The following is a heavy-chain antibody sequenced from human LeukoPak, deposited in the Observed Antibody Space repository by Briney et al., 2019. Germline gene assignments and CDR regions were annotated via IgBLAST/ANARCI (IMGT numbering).Heavy chain of an antibody. J-gene: IGHJ4*02. CDR1: GFTFSSYA. V-gene: IGHV3-23*01. CDR2: ISGSGGST. Sequence: GGSLRLSCAASGFTFSSYAMSWVRQAPGKGLEWVSAISGSGGSTYYADSVKGRFTISRDNSKNTLYLQMNSLRAEDTAVYYCAKDPGAYYYEMGFDYWGQGTLVTVSS. D-gene: IGHD3-22*01. CDR3: AKDPGAYYYEMGFDY.